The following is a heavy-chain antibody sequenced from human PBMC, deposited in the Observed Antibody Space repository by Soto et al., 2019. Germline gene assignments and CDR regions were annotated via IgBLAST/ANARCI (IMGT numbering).Heavy chain of an antibody. D-gene: IGHD2-2*01. CDR1: GFTFSPYA. Sequence: QVQLVESGGGVVQPGRSLRLSCAASGFTFSPYAMHWVRQAPGKGLEWVAVISYDGNNKNYADSVKGRLAISRDNSRNTLYLPVSSLRAEDTAVYYCARARLDTPALDYWGQGTLVTVSS. V-gene: IGHV3-30*09. CDR2: ISYDGNNK. J-gene: IGHJ4*02. CDR3: ARARLDTPALDY.